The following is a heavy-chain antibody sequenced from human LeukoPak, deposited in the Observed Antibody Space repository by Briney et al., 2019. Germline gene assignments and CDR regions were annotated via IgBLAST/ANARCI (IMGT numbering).Heavy chain of an antibody. CDR2: INPSGGST. CDR1: GYTFTRYH. CDR3: SRNLGGVDSEVYFDY. D-gene: IGHD2-21*01. J-gene: IGHJ4*02. V-gene: IGHV1-46*01. Sequence: GASVKVSCKASGYTFTRYHMHWVRQAPGQGLEWMGLINPSGGSTTYAHKFQGRVTMTRDTSTSTVYMELSSLRSEDTAVYYCSRNLGGVDSEVYFDYWGQGTLVTVSS.